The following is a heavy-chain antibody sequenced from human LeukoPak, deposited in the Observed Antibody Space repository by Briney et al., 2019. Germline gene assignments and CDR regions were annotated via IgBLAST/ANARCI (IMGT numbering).Heavy chain of an antibody. V-gene: IGHV4-61*02. CDR2: IYTSGST. D-gene: IGHD1-26*01. CDR1: CGSTSSGSYY. Sequence: SLTLSPISSVSCGSTSSGSYYWSWIQQPAGKRLEWIGRIYTSGSTNYNPSLKSRVTLSVDTSKNQFSLKLSSVTAADTAVYYCARDSARRFYYYMDVWGKGTTVTVSS. J-gene: IGHJ6*03. CDR3: ARDSARRFYYYMDV.